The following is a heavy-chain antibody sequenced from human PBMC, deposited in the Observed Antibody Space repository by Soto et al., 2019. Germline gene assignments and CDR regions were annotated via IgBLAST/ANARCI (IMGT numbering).Heavy chain of an antibody. CDR3: AREGKRANYYGSGSYYY. Sequence: GGSLRLSCAASGFTFSSYWMSWVRQAPGKGLEWVANIKQDGSEKYYVDSVKGRFTISRDNAKNSLYLQMNSLRAEDTAVYYCAREGKRANYYGSGSYYYWGQGTLVTVSS. CDR2: IKQDGSEK. J-gene: IGHJ4*02. D-gene: IGHD3-10*01. V-gene: IGHV3-7*05. CDR1: GFTFSSYW.